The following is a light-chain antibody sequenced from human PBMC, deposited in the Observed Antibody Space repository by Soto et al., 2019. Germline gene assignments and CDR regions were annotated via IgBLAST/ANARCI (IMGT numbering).Light chain of an antibody. J-gene: IGKJ4*01. CDR3: QQRTNWLT. CDR1: QSVTWY. CDR2: DAT. V-gene: IGKV3-11*01. Sequence: ELVLTQSPATLSLSPGERATLSCRASQSVTWYLAWYQQKPGQAPRLLIYDATNRATGIPARFSDSGSVTDFTLTITSLEPEDFAVYYCQQRTNWLTFGGGTRVEI.